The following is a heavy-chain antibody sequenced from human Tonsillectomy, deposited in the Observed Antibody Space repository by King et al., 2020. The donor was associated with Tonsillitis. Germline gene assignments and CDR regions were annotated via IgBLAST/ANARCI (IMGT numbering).Heavy chain of an antibody. V-gene: IGHV4-39*01. Sequence: QLQESGPGLVKPSETLSLSCTVSGGSVSSSLFYWGWIRQPPGKGLERIGSIYFGGITYYNPSLSSLVTISVDTSKSQFSLKLRSVTAADSAVYYCATHNTTILYFDSWGRGTLVTVSS. CDR3: ATHNTTILYFDS. CDR2: IYFGGIT. D-gene: IGHD1-14*01. CDR1: GGSVSSSLFY. J-gene: IGHJ4*02.